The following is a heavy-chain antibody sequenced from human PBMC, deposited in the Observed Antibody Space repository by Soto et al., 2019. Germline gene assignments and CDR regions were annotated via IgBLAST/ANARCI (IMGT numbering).Heavy chain of an antibody. D-gene: IGHD3-22*01. V-gene: IGHV3-66*01. CDR3: ARDLGYYYDSSGYYVFDY. CDR1: GFTVSSYH. J-gene: IGHJ4*02. Sequence: GGSLRLSCAASGFTVSSYHMSWVRQAPGKGLEWVSVIYSGGSADFADSVKGRFTMSRDNSKNTLYLQMSSLRVEDTAVYYCARDLGYYYDSSGYYVFDYWGQGT. CDR2: IYSGGSA.